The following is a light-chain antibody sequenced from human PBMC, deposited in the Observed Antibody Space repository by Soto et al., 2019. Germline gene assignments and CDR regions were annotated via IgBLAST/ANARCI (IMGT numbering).Light chain of an antibody. CDR3: QHYDNLPRYT. V-gene: IGKV1-33*01. J-gene: IGKJ2*01. CDR1: QDISNS. CDR2: EAS. Sequence: DLQMTQSPSPLSTSVGERVTITCQASQDISNSLNWYQQKPGKAPNLLIYEASKLQTGVPSRFSGGGSGTHFTFTISNLQPEDIATYYCQHYDNLPRYTFGLGTKLEIK.